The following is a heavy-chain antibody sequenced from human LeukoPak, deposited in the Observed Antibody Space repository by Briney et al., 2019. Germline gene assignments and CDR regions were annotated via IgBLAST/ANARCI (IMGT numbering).Heavy chain of an antibody. Sequence: GGSLRLSCAASGFTFSSYAMNWVRQTPGKGLEWVSAISGSSGRTYFADSVKGRFTISRDNSKNTLYLQMNSLRAEDTAVYYCAKAVTMEYFQHWGQGTLVTVSS. V-gene: IGHV3-23*01. CDR2: ISGSSGRT. J-gene: IGHJ1*01. CDR3: AKAVTMEYFQH. CDR1: GFTFSSYA. D-gene: IGHD4/OR15-4a*01.